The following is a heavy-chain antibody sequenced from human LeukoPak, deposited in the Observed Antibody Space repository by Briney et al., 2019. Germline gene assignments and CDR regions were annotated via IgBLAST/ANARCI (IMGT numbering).Heavy chain of an antibody. J-gene: IGHJ4*02. V-gene: IGHV4-34*01. Sequence: PSETLSLTCAVYGGSFSGYYWSWIRQPPGKGLEWIGKINHSGSTNYNPSLKSRVTISVDTSKNQFSLKLSSVTAADTAVYYCAKDPRNSSGWYGTYYFDYWGQGTLVTVSS. D-gene: IGHD6-19*01. CDR2: INHSGST. CDR3: AKDPRNSSGWYGTYYFDY. CDR1: GGSFSGYY.